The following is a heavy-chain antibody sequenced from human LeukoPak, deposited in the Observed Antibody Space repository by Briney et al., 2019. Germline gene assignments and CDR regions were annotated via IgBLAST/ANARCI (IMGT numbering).Heavy chain of an antibody. D-gene: IGHD6-6*01. V-gene: IGHV3-30*18. CDR3: AKVQYSSSSAATYFDY. CDR2: ISYDGSNK. J-gene: IGHJ4*02. Sequence: GGSLRLSCAASGFTFSRYGMHWVRQAPGKGLEGVAVISYDGSNKYYADSVKGRFTLSRDNSKYTLYLQMNSLRAEDTAVYYCAKVQYSSSSAATYFDYWGQGTLVTVSS. CDR1: GFTFSRYG.